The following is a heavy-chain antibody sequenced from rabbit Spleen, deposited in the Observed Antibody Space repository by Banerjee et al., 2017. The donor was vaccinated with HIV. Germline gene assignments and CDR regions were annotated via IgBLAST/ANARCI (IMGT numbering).Heavy chain of an antibody. CDR3: ARSGGLDWTNGYLGL. J-gene: IGHJ4*01. Sequence: QSLEESGGGLVQPEGSLTLTCKASGVSFSDKDVMCWVRQAPGKGLEWIGCIHTRSSDDIYYATWAKGRFTISKTSPTTVTLQMTSLTAADTATYFCARSGGLDWTNGYLGLWGPGTLVTVS. D-gene: IGHD1-1*01. CDR1: GVSFSDKDV. V-gene: IGHV1S40*01. CDR2: IHTRSSDDI.